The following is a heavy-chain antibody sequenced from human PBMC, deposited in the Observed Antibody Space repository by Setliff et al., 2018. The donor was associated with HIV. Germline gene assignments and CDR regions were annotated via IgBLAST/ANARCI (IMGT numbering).Heavy chain of an antibody. J-gene: IGHJ4*02. Sequence: ASVKVSCKASGYTFSGYYMHWVRQAPGQGLEWMGWTNLNSGGTNYAQKFQGWVTMTRDTSIITAYMQLDRLGSDDTAVYYCARGPRGYDSSYYLDYWGQGSLVTVSS. CDR3: ARGPRGYDSSYYLDY. D-gene: IGHD3-22*01. CDR2: TNLNSGGT. CDR1: GYTFSGYY. V-gene: IGHV1-2*04.